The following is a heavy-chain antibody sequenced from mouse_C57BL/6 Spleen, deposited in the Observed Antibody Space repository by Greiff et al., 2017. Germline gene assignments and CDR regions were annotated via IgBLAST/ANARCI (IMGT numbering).Heavy chain of an antibody. CDR3: ARGGKYGSSGY. CDR1: GYTFTSYW. Sequence: QVQLQQPGAELVKPGASVKLSCKASGYTFTSYWMQWVKQRPGQGLEWIGEIDPSDSYTNYNQKFKGKATLTVDTSSSTAYMQLSSLTSEDSAVYYCARGGKYGSSGYWGHGTTLTVSS. V-gene: IGHV1-50*01. D-gene: IGHD1-1*01. J-gene: IGHJ2*01. CDR2: IDPSDSYT.